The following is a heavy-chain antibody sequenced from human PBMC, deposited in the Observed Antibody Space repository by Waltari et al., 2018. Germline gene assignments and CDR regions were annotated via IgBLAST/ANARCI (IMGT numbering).Heavy chain of an antibody. CDR1: GFSFSSYE. V-gene: IGHV3-48*03. D-gene: IGHD2-15*01. Sequence: EVRLVESGGNLVQPGGSLRLSCAASGFSFSSYEMNWVRQAPGGGREWVSYSSSSVSTKYYADSVKGRFTISRDNAKNSLYLQMNSLRADDTAVYYCARVRVVMGEGVYWGQGTLVTVSS. J-gene: IGHJ4*02. CDR2: SSSSVSTK. CDR3: ARVRVVMGEGVY.